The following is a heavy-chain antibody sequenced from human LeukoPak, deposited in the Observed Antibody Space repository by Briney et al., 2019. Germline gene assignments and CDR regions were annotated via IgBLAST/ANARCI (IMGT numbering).Heavy chain of an antibody. V-gene: IGHV3-48*01. CDR1: GFTFSSYN. Sequence: GGSLRLSCAASGFTFSSYNMNWVRQAPGKGLEWVSYISSTSTTIYYADSVKGRFSISRDNARNSLYLQMNSLRAEDTAVYYCARMFGSGSLDYWGQGTLVTVSS. D-gene: IGHD3-10*01. CDR3: ARMFGSGSLDY. CDR2: ISSTSTTI. J-gene: IGHJ4*02.